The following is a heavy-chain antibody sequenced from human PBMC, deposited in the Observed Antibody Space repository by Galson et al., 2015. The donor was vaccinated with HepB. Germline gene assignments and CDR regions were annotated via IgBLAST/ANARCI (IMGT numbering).Heavy chain of an antibody. D-gene: IGHD6-13*01. Sequence: SLRLSCAGSGFTFSIYSMNWVRQAPGKGLEWVSSITSSSRFIHYADSVKGRFTISRDNAKNSLYLLMSNLRAEDTAAYYCARDGAAEDGTDVWGQGTIVTVSS. CDR3: ARDGAAEDGTDV. CDR1: GFTFSIYS. V-gene: IGHV3-21*06. CDR2: ITSSSRFI. J-gene: IGHJ6*02.